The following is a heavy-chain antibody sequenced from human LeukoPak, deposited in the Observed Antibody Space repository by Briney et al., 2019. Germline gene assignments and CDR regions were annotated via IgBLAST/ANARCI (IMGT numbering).Heavy chain of an antibody. CDR2: IRSKAYGGTT. Sequence: QAGGSLRLSCTASGFTFGDYAMSWVRQAPGKGLEWVGFIRSKAYGGTTEYAASVKGRFTISRDDSKSIAYLQMNSLKTEDTAVYYCTRDSGSCLARPFQHWGQGTLVTVSS. CDR3: TRDSGSCLARPFQH. J-gene: IGHJ1*01. V-gene: IGHV3-49*04. D-gene: IGHD1-26*01. CDR1: GFTFGDYA.